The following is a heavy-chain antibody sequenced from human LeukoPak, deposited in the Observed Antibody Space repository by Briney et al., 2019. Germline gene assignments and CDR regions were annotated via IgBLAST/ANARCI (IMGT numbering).Heavy chain of an antibody. J-gene: IGHJ4*02. D-gene: IGHD3-3*01. CDR1: GYTFTSYA. Sequence: ASVKVSCKASGYTFTSYAMHWVRQAPGQRLEWMGWINAGNGNTKYSQKFQGRVTITRDTSASTAYMELSYLKSEDTAIYYCANWAGAPADYFSGPLDYWGQGNLVTVSS. CDR2: INAGNGNT. CDR3: ANWAGAPADYFSGPLDY. V-gene: IGHV1-3*01.